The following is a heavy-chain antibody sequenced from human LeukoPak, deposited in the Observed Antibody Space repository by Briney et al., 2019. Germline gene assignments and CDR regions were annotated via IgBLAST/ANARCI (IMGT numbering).Heavy chain of an antibody. CDR2: MNPNSGNT. D-gene: IGHD6-19*01. Sequence: ASVKVSCKASGYTFTGYYMHWVRQATGQGLEWMGWMNPNSGNTGYAQKFQGRVTITRNTSISTAYMELSSLRSEDTAVYYCARGQRLANWGQGTLVTVSS. CDR1: GYTFTGYY. J-gene: IGHJ4*02. CDR3: ARGQRLAN. V-gene: IGHV1-8*03.